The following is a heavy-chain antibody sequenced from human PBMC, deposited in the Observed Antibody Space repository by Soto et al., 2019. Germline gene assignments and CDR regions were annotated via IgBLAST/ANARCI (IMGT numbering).Heavy chain of an antibody. CDR3: AKDWDSSGYYLYFQH. D-gene: IGHD3-22*01. CDR2: ISGSGGST. CDR1: GFTFSSYA. J-gene: IGHJ1*01. V-gene: IGHV3-23*01. Sequence: GGSLRLSCAASGFTFSSYAMSWVRQAPGKGLEWVSAISGSGGSTYYADSVKGRFTISRDNSKNTLYLQMNSLRAEDTAVYYCAKDWDSSGYYLYFQHWGQGTLVTVSS.